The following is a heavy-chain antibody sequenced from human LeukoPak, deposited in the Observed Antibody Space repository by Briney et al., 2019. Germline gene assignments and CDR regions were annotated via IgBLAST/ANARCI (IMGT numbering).Heavy chain of an antibody. V-gene: IGHV4-39*01. D-gene: IGHD3-10*01. CDR3: ASLRRVPGVSIGYFDS. CDR2: MYYSGNT. CDR1: GGSISSSSYY. Sequence: TSETLSLTCTVSGGSISSSSYYWGWIRQPPGKGLEWIGSMYYSGNTYYNPSLKSRVTISVDTSKNQFSLKLSSVTAADTAVYYCASLRRVPGVSIGYFDSWGQGTLVTVSS. J-gene: IGHJ4*02.